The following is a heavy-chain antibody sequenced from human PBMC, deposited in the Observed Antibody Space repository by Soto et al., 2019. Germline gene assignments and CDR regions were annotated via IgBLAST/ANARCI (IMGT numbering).Heavy chain of an antibody. CDR3: AKPAYYDILTGRPGYYYGMDV. D-gene: IGHD3-9*01. Sequence: PGGSLRLSCAASGFTFSSYSMNWVRQAPGKGLEWVSYISSSSSTIYYADSVKGRFTISRDNAKNTLYLQMNSLRAEDTAVYYCAKPAYYDILTGRPGYYYGMDVWGQGTTVTVSS. J-gene: IGHJ6*02. CDR1: GFTFSSYS. CDR2: ISSSSSTI. V-gene: IGHV3-48*01.